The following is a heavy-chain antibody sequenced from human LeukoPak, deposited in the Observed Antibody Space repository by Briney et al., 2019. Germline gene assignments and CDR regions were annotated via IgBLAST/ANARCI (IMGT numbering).Heavy chain of an antibody. CDR3: AKDQVLRFLEWTHYGMDV. D-gene: IGHD3-3*01. CDR1: GFPFSSYV. J-gene: IGHJ6*02. V-gene: IGHV3-23*01. CDR2: ISGSGGST. Sequence: GGSLRLSCAASGFPFSSYVKSWVGQAPGKGLEWVSAISGSGGSTYYADSVKGRFTISRDNAKNTLYLQMKRRRAEDTAVYYCAKDQVLRFLEWTHYGMDVWGQGTTVTVSS.